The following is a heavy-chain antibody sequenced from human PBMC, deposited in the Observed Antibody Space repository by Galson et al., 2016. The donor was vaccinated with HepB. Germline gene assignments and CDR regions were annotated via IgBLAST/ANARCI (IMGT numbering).Heavy chain of an antibody. CDR1: GGTFSNYA. Sequence: SVKVSCKASGGTFSNYAISWVRQAPGQGLEWMGGIIPIFGTPNYAQKFQGRVTITADESTSTAHMELSSLRSEDTAVYYCAREGNYYDNSRYYNFYYYYGMDVWGQGTTVTVSS. D-gene: IGHD3-22*01. J-gene: IGHJ6*02. V-gene: IGHV1-69*13. CDR3: AREGNYYDNSRYYNFYYYYGMDV. CDR2: IIPIFGTP.